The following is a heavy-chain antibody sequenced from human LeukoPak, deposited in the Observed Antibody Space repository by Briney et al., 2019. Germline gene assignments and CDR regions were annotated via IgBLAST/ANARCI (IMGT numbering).Heavy chain of an antibody. V-gene: IGHV4-34*01. J-gene: IGHJ4*02. CDR2: INHSGST. CDR3: ARGLRWNYFDY. D-gene: IGHD4-23*01. CDR1: GGSFSGYY. Sequence: SETLSLTCAVYGGSFSGYYWSWIRQPPGKGLEWIGEINHSGSTNYNPSLKSRVTISVDTSKNQFSLKLSSVTAADTAVYYCARGLRWNYFDYWGQGTLVTVSS.